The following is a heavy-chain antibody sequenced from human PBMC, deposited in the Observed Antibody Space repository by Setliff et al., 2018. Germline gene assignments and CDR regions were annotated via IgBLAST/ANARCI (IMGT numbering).Heavy chain of an antibody. V-gene: IGHV1-18*04. J-gene: IGHJ4*02. CDR3: TRSRAPRVVLAADFDL. Sequence: ASVKVSCKTSGYTFSDYGISWVRQAPGQGLEWMGWIATYKTDTETNYAQKFRGRVTLTADTSTKTTYMELRSLTSDDTAVYFCTRSRAPRVVLAADFDLWGQGTLVTVSS. CDR1: GYTFSDYG. CDR2: IATYKTDTET. D-gene: IGHD3-16*01.